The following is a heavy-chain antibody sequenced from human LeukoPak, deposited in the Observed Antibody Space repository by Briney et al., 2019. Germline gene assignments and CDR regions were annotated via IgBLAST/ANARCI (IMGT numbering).Heavy chain of an antibody. V-gene: IGHV4-59*01. J-gene: IGHJ6*04. CDR1: GGSISSYY. Sequence: PSETLSLTCTVSGGSISSYYWSWIRQPPGKGLEWIGYIYYSGSTNYNPSPKSRVTISVDTSKNQFSLKLSSVTAADTAVDYCARDHCSGGSCYPGGMDVWGKGTTVTVSS. D-gene: IGHD2-15*01. CDR3: ARDHCSGGSCYPGGMDV. CDR2: IYYSGST.